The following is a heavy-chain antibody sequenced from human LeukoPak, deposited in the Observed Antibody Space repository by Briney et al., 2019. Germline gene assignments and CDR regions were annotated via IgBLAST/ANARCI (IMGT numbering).Heavy chain of an antibody. D-gene: IGHD6-13*01. CDR1: GYTFTGYY. J-gene: IGHJ4*02. Sequence: GASVKVSCKASGYTFTGYYMHWVRQAPGQGLEWMGWINPNSGGTNYAQKFQGRVTMTRDTSISTAYMELSRLRSDDTAVYYCARVGGYSSSWYIIDYWGQGILVTVSS. CDR3: ARVGGYSSSWYIIDY. V-gene: IGHV1-2*02. CDR2: INPNSGGT.